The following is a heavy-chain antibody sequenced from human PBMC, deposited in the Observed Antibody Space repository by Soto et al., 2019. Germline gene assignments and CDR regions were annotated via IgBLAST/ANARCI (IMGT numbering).Heavy chain of an antibody. D-gene: IGHD2-15*01. V-gene: IGHV3-30-3*01. CDR2: ISYDGSNK. CDR1: GFTFSSYA. CDR3: ARVNRGYCSGGSCYSGFYYYYYGMDV. Sequence: PGGSLRLSCAASGFTFSSYAMHWVRQAPGKGLEWVAVISYDGSNKYYADSVKGRFTISRDNSKNTLYLQMNSLRAEDTAAYYCARVNRGYCSGGSCYSGFYYYYYGMDVWGQGTTVTVSS. J-gene: IGHJ6*02.